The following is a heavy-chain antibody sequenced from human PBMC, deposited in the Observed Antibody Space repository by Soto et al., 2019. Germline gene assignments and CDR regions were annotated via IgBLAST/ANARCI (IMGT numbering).Heavy chain of an antibody. Sequence: SETLSLTCTVSGGSISSGGYYWSWIRQHPGKGLEWIGYIYYSGSTYYNPSLKSRVTISVDTSKNQFSLKLSSVTAADTAVYYCARVGRYFDWLSPATNYYGMDVWGQGTTVTVSS. CDR2: IYYSGST. D-gene: IGHD3-9*01. CDR3: ARVGRYFDWLSPATNYYGMDV. V-gene: IGHV4-31*03. J-gene: IGHJ6*02. CDR1: GGSISSGGYY.